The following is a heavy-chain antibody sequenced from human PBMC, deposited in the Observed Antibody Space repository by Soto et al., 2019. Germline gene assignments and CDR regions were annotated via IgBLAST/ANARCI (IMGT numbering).Heavy chain of an antibody. CDR3: ARDSFLAARTHGPKDY. CDR1: GFTVSSNY. J-gene: IGHJ4*02. V-gene: IGHV3-66*01. CDR2: IYSGGST. D-gene: IGHD6-6*01. Sequence: GGSLRLSCASSGFTVSSNYMSWVRQAPGKGLEWVSVIYSGGSTYYADSVKGRFTISRDNSKNTLYLQMNSLRAEDTAVYYCARDSFLAARTHGPKDYWGQGTLVTVSS.